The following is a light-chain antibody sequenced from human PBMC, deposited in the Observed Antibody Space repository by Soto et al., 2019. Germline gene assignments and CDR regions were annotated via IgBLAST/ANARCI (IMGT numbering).Light chain of an antibody. Sequence: QSVLAQPPSASGSPGQSVTISCTGTKNDIGVYDFVSWYQHHPGKAPRLIIYEVVQRPSGVPDRSSGSKSGNTASLTVSGLQAADEAYYFCKSYAGTNTYVFGTGPKVTVL. V-gene: IGLV2-8*01. CDR3: KSYAGTNTYV. CDR2: EVV. J-gene: IGLJ1*01. CDR1: KNDIGVYDF.